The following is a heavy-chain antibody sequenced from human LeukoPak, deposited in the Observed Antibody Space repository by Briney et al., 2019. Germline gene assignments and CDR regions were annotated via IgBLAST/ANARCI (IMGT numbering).Heavy chain of an antibody. D-gene: IGHD1-1*01. CDR3: ARVYNPSAFDY. Sequence: SETLSLTCTVSGGSISSSSYYWGWIRQPPGKGLEWIGSIYYSGSTYYNPSVKSRITISVDTAKNQFSLKLSSVTAADTAVYYCARVYNPSAFDYWGQGTLVTVSS. CDR1: GGSISSSSYY. J-gene: IGHJ4*02. CDR2: IYYSGST. V-gene: IGHV4-39*07.